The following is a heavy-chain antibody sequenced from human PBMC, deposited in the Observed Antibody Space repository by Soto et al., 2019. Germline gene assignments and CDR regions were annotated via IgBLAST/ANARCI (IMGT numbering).Heavy chain of an antibody. CDR1: GGTFSSYA. V-gene: IGHV1-69*13. CDR3: AREDIVVVPDSYYYYYGMDV. Sequence: ASVKVSCKASGGTFSSYAISWVRQAPGQGLEWMGGIIPIFGTANYAQKFQGRVTITADESTSTAYMELSSLRSEDTAVYYCAREDIVVVPDSYYYYYGMDVWGQGTTVTVS. D-gene: IGHD2-2*01. CDR2: IIPIFGTA. J-gene: IGHJ6*02.